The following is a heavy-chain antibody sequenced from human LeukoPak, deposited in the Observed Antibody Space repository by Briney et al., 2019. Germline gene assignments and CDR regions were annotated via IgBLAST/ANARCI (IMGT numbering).Heavy chain of an antibody. V-gene: IGHV4-59*11. D-gene: IGHD3-10*01. CDR3: ARGPGRFGERDFDY. CDR1: GASITSHY. Sequence: PSETLSLTCTVSGASITSHYWSWIRQPPGKGLEWIGYIYYTGSTNYNPSLRSRVTISVDTSKNQFSLKLSSVAAADTAVYYCARGPGRFGERDFDYWGQGTLVTVSS. J-gene: IGHJ4*02. CDR2: IYYTGST.